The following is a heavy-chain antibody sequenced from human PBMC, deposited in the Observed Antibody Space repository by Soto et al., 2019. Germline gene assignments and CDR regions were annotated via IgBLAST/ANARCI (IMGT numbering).Heavy chain of an antibody. D-gene: IGHD6-6*01. CDR3: AKGGSSSARYFDY. Sequence: QVQVVESGGGVVQPGRSLRLSCAASGFTLSGYGMHWVRQAPGKGLEWVAVISYDGRNQYYADSVKGRFTVSRDNSKSTLYLQMHSLGVEDSAVYYCAKGGSSSARYFDYWGQGTLVTVSS. CDR1: GFTLSGYG. CDR2: ISYDGRNQ. J-gene: IGHJ4*02. V-gene: IGHV3-30*18.